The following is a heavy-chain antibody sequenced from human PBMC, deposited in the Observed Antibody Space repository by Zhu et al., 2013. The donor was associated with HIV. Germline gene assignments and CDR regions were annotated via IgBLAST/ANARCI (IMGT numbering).Heavy chain of an antibody. CDR2: INPSGGST. CDR1: GYIFSDYY. CDR3: ARDLKSDYYYYGMDV. J-gene: IGHJ6*02. Sequence: QVQLVQSGAEVKKPGASVKVSCKVSGYIFSDYYMHWVRQAPGQGLEWMGIINPSGGSTSYAQKFQGRVTMTRDTSTSTVYMELSSLRSEDTAVYYCARDLKSDYYYYGMDVWGQGTTVTVSS. V-gene: IGHV1-46*01.